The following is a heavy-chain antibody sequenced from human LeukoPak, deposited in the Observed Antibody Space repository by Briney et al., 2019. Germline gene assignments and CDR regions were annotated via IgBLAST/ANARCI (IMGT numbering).Heavy chain of an antibody. CDR2: IWYDGSNK. J-gene: IGHJ4*02. CDR3: ARVGSDYYDSIGVDY. Sequence: GRSLRLSCAASGFTFSSYGMHWVRQAPGKGLEWVAVIWYDGSNKYYADSVKGRFTISRDNSKNTLYLQMNSLRAEDTAVYYCARVGSDYYDSIGVDYWGQGTLVTVSS. CDR1: GFTFSSYG. V-gene: IGHV3-33*01. D-gene: IGHD3-22*01.